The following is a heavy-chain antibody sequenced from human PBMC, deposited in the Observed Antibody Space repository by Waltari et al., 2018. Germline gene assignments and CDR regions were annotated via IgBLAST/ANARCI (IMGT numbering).Heavy chain of an antibody. CDR1: GYTFTGYY. V-gene: IGHV1-2*02. CDR2: ISPNSGDT. D-gene: IGHD3-3*01. J-gene: IGHJ6*03. CDR3: ARGDFRLSYYYMDV. Sequence: QVQLVQSGAEVKKPGASVKVSCKASGYTFTGYYIHWVRQAPGQGLEWMGRISPNSGDTNYAQKFQGRVTMTRDTSTTTAYMELSRLTSDDTAVFYCARGDFRLSYYYMDVWGKGTTVTVSS.